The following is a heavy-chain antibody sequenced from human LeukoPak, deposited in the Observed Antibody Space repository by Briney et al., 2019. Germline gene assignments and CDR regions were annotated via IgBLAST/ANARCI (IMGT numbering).Heavy chain of an antibody. V-gene: IGHV4-61*01. J-gene: IGHJ3*02. CDR1: GSSVSSGSYY. CDR3: ARAGDSSI. CDR2: IYYSGST. Sequence: SETLSLTCTVSGSSVSSGSYYWRWIRQPPGKGLEWIGYIYYSGSTNYNPSLKSRVTISVDTSKNQFSLKLSSVTAADTAVYYCARAGDSSIWGQGTMVTVSS. D-gene: IGHD6-13*01.